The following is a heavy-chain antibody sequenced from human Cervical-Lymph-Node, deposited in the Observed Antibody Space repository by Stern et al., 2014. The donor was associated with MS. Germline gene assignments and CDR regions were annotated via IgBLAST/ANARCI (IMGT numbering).Heavy chain of an antibody. V-gene: IGHV5-51*01. CDR1: GYSFNIYW. CDR2: IFPDDSAT. CDR3: ARRGMDV. J-gene: IGHJ6*02. Sequence: VQLVESGAGVIQPWESLTISCKGFGYSFNIYWISWVRQRPGKGLEWLGSIFPDDSATGYSPSFHGQVTFSVDKSISTVYLQLSSLKPSDTATYFCARRGMDVWGQGTSVTVSS.